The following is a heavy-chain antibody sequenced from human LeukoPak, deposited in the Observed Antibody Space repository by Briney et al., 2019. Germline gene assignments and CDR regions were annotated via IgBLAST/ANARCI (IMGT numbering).Heavy chain of an antibody. V-gene: IGHV1-69*04. CDR1: GGTFSSYA. Sequence: SVKVFCRASGGTFSSYAISWVRQAPGQGLEWMGRIIPILGIANYAQKFQGRVTITADKSTRTAYMELSSLRSEDTAVYYCGIASLEGGTLDRRGWFDYWGQR. D-gene: IGHD3-22*01. CDR3: GIASLEGGTLDRRGWFDY. CDR2: IIPILGIA. J-gene: IGHJ4*02.